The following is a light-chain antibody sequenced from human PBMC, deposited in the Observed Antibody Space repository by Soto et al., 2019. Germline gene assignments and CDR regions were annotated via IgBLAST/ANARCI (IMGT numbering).Light chain of an antibody. J-gene: IGKJ2*01. CDR1: QGISSW. Sequence: DIQMTQSPSSVSASVGDRVTITCRASQGISSWLAWYQQKPGKAPKLLIYAASSLQSGVPSRFGGSGCGTDFNLSIRSPQPEDLATDYYQPANSCPSTFGQGTKLEIK. CDR3: QPANSCPST. V-gene: IGKV1-12*02. CDR2: AAS.